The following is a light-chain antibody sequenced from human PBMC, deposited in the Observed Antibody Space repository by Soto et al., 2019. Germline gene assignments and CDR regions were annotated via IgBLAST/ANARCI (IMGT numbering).Light chain of an antibody. J-gene: IGLJ3*02. CDR1: SSDVGGYNY. CDR3: SSYTSTFTPV. V-gene: IGLV2-14*01. CDR2: EVS. Sequence: QYALTQPASVSGSPGQSITISCTGTSSDVGGYNYVSWYQPHPGKAPKLMIYEVSNRPSGVSNRFSGSKSGNTASLTRSGLQAEDEAAYYCSSYTSTFTPVFGGGTKLTVL.